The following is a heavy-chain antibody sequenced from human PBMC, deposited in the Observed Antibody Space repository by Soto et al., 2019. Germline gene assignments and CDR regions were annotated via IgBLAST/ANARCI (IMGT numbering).Heavy chain of an antibody. CDR2: VYHSGST. J-gene: IGHJ4*02. CDR3: TSSYSTSSSPDS. CDR1: GGSMRNYY. V-gene: IGHV4-59*01. Sequence: KPSETLSLTCSVSGGSMRNYYWNWIRQPPGRGLEWIGYVYHSGSTNYNPPLKSRVSMSVDVSRNHFSLTLHSVTAADTAVYFCTSSYSTSSSPDSWGKGTLVTVSS. D-gene: IGHD6-6*01.